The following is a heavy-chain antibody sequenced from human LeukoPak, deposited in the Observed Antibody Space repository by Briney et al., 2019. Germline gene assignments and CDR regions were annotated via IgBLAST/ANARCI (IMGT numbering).Heavy chain of an antibody. D-gene: IGHD3-9*01. J-gene: IGHJ6*03. CDR3: ARVRYDILTGYLSYYYYYMDV. CDR1: GFTFSDYY. V-gene: IGHV3-11*01. Sequence: GGSLRLSCAASGFTFSDYYMSWIRQAPGNGLEWVSYISSSGSTIYYADSVKGRFTISRDNAKNSLYLQMNSLRAEDTAVYYCARVRYDILTGYLSYYYYYMDVWGKGTTVTVSS. CDR2: ISSSGSTI.